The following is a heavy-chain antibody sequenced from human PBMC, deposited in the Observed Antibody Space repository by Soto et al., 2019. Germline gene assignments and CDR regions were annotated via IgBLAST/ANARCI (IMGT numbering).Heavy chain of an antibody. CDR1: GFTFSSCA. D-gene: IGHD3-3*01. Sequence: QVQLVESGGGVVQPGRSLRLSCAASGFTFSSCAMHWVRQAPGKGLEWVALISYDGSNKYYADSVNGRFTISRDNSKNTLYLQMNSLRAEDTAVYYCARDKRDLRFLEWSYYFDSWGQGTLVTVSS. V-gene: IGHV3-30-3*01. J-gene: IGHJ4*02. CDR3: ARDKRDLRFLEWSYYFDS. CDR2: ISYDGSNK.